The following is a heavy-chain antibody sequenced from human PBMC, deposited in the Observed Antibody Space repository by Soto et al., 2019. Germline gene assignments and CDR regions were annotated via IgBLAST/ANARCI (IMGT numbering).Heavy chain of an antibody. J-gene: IGHJ4*02. Sequence: GGSLRLSCAASGFPFSSYFMYWVRQAPGGGLVWVARMSGDGRTITYADSVRGRFIISRDNSKNTLLLRMDSLRAEDTAVYFSARGDVAVPSRMYYWGQGTLVTVSS. CDR1: GFPFSSYF. V-gene: IGHV3-74*01. CDR2: MSGDGRTI. CDR3: ARGDVAVPSRMYY. D-gene: IGHD2-2*01.